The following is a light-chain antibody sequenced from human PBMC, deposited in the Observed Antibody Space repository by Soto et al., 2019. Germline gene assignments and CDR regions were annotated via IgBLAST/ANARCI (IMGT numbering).Light chain of an antibody. CDR2: GAS. V-gene: IGKV3-15*01. J-gene: IGKJ4*01. CDR1: QSVSSN. Sequence: EIVMTQSPATLSVSPGERATLSCRASQSVSSNLACYQQKPGQAPRLIIYGASTSATCIPARFSGSGSGTEFTLTTGRLQSEDFAVYYCLQYNNRVSLTFGVGTTVEI. CDR3: LQYNNRVSLT.